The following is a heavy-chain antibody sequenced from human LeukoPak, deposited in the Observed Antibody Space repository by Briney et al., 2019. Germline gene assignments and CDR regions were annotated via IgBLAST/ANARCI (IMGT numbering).Heavy chain of an antibody. V-gene: IGHV4-61*05. CDR2: VYYSGST. D-gene: IGHD3-9*01. CDR1: GGSISSSIYY. CDR3: ARSSYVLRYFDWPH. J-gene: IGHJ4*02. Sequence: PSETLSRTCTVSGGSISSSIYYSGWIRQPPGKGLEWIGYVYYSGSTNYIPSLKSRVTISVDTSTNQFSLRLSSVTAADTAVYYCARSSYVLRYFDWPHWGQGTLVTVSS.